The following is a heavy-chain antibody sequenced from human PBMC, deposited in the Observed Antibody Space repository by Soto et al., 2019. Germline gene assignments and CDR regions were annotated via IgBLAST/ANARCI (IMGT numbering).Heavy chain of an antibody. CDR3: ARNSSTGYYNYYYSMDV. Sequence: GESLKISCKSSGYSFSSYWIAWVRLMPGKGLEWMGSIYPDDSDTKYSPSFQGQVTISADKSISAAYLQWSSLKASDTAIYYCARNSSTGYYNYYYSMDVWGQGTTVTVSS. CDR2: IYPDDSDT. CDR1: GYSFSSYW. V-gene: IGHV5-51*01. D-gene: IGHD3-9*01. J-gene: IGHJ6*02.